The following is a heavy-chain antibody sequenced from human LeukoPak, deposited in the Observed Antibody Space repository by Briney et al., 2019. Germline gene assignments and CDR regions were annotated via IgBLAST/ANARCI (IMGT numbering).Heavy chain of an antibody. D-gene: IGHD1-1*01. CDR3: ATEPTRTPYYYMDV. V-gene: IGHV4-4*07. CDR1: GGSISSYY. CDR2: ISSSGSA. Sequence: PSETLFLTCTVSGGSISSYYWNWIRQPAGKGLEWIGRISSSGSANYNPSLKSRVTLSVDTPRNQLSLILNSVTAADTAVFYCATEPTRTPYYYMDVWGKGTTVIVSS. J-gene: IGHJ6*03.